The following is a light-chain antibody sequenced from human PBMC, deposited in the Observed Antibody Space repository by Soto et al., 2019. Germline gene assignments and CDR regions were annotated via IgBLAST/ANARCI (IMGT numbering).Light chain of an antibody. V-gene: IGKV3-20*01. CDR2: GAS. Sequence: EIVLTQSPGTLSLSPGERASLSCRASQSVSSNYLAWYQQKPGQAPRLLLYGASSRATVIPDRFSGSGSGTDFTLTISRLEPEDFAVYFCQQYGRSPLTFGEGTKVEIK. CDR1: QSVSSNY. J-gene: IGKJ4*02. CDR3: QQYGRSPLT.